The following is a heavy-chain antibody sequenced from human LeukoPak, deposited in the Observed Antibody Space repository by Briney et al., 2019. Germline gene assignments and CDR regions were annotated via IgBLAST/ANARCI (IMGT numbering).Heavy chain of an antibody. CDR3: ARGPSYLEWFTPFDP. V-gene: IGHV4-4*07. J-gene: IGHJ5*02. CDR1: GGSISSYY. CDR2: IYTSGST. Sequence: PSETLSLTCTVSGGSISSYYWSRIRQPAGKGLEWIGRIYTSGSTNYNPSLKSRVTISVDKSKNQFSLKLSSVTAADTAVYYCARGPSYLEWFTPFDPWGQGTLVTVSS. D-gene: IGHD3-3*01.